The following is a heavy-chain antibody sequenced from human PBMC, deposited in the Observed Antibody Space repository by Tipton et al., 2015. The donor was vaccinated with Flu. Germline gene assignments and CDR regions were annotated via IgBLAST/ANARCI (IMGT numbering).Heavy chain of an antibody. CDR1: GGSISSHC. CDR3: ARGGGSPSY. CDR2: IYFTGST. Sequence: TLSLTCTVSGGSISSHCWSWIRQPPGKGLEWIGYIYFTGSTNYNPSLKSRVTISVDMSKNQFPLKLTSVTAADTAVYYCARGGGSPSYWGQGTLVTVSS. V-gene: IGHV4-59*11. J-gene: IGHJ4*02. D-gene: IGHD2-15*01.